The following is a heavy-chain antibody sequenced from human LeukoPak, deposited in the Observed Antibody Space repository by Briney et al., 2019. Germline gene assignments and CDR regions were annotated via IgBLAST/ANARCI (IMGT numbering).Heavy chain of an antibody. D-gene: IGHD3-9*01. V-gene: IGHV1-18*01. CDR1: GYSFTSYG. Sequence: ASVTVSCKAPGYSFTSYGISWVRQAPGQGLEGMGWISAENANTNQAQKRQGRVTITTATSTSTPYMNLRTLRSDATALYYCARHSRYFDWLFREKDDWSQGTPVTVSS. CDR2: ISAENANT. CDR3: ARHSRYFDWLFREKDD. J-gene: IGHJ4*01.